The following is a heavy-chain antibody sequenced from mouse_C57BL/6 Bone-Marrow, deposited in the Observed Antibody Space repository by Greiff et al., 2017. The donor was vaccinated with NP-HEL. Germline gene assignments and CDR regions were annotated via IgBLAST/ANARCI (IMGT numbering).Heavy chain of an antibody. J-gene: IGHJ4*01. Sequence: EVHLVESGGDLVKPGGSLKLSCAASGFTFSSYGMSWVRQTPDKRLEWVATISSGGSYTYYPDSVKGRFTISRDNAKNTLYLQMSSLKSEDTAMYYCARHWTDYWGQGTSVTVSS. CDR1: GFTFSSYG. V-gene: IGHV5-6*01. CDR2: ISSGGSYT. CDR3: ARHWTDY.